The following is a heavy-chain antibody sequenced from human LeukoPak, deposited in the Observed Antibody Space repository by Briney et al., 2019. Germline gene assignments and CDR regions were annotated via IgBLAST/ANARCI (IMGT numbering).Heavy chain of an antibody. CDR2: IRSDGSNK. J-gene: IGHJ4*02. Sequence: GGSLRVSRVGPGFSSTSAGVHWVCQAPGEGVEWRAFIRSDGSNKYYADSVKGRFTISRDNSKNTLYLQMNSLRAEDTAVYYCARILDSAWGELGYWGQGNLVTVSS. CDR1: GFSSTSAG. V-gene: IGHV3-30*02. D-gene: IGHD6-19*01. CDR3: ARILDSAWGELGY.